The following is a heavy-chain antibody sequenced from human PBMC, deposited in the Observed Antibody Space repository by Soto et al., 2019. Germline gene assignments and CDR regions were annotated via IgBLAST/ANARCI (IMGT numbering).Heavy chain of an antibody. CDR2: ITFSGNTV. CDR1: GFTFSDSY. J-gene: IGHJ6*02. Sequence: QVQLVESGGGLVKPGGSLRLSCAASGFTFSDSYMSWIRQAPGKGLEWISYITFSGNTVYYADSLKGRFTISRDNAKNSLYLQTNMLRAEDTAVYYCARVSWREKYGMDVWGQGTTVTVSS. V-gene: IGHV3-11*01. CDR3: ARVSWREKYGMDV.